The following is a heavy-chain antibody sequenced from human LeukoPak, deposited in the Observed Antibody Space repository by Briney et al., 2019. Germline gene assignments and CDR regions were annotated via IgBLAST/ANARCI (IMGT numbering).Heavy chain of an antibody. Sequence: SETLSLTCAVYGGSFSGYYWSWIRQPPGKGLEWIGEINHSGSTNYNPSLKSRVTISVDTSKNQFSLKLSSVTAADTAVYYCARERRYYATLSPNWFDPWGQGTLVTVSS. J-gene: IGHJ5*02. CDR1: GGSFSGYY. CDR2: INHSGST. CDR3: ARERRYYATLSPNWFDP. D-gene: IGHD1-26*01. V-gene: IGHV4-34*01.